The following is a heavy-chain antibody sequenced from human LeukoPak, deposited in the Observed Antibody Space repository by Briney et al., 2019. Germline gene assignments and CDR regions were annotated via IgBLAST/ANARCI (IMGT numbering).Heavy chain of an antibody. CDR2: IYYSGST. CDR1: GGSISSGGYY. D-gene: IGHD1-26*01. CDR3: ARNSGSYFAFDI. Sequence: SETLSLTCTVPGGSISSGGYYWSWIRQPPGKGLEWIGYIYYSGSTYYNPSLKSRVTISVDTSKNQFSLKLSSVTAADTAVYYCARNSGSYFAFDIWGQGTMVTVSS. J-gene: IGHJ3*02. V-gene: IGHV4-30-4*01.